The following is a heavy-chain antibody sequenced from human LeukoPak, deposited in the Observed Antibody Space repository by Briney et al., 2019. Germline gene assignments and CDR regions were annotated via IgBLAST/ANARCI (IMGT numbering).Heavy chain of an antibody. D-gene: IGHD3/OR15-3a*01. Sequence: ASVKVSCKASGYTFTSDGISWVRQAPGQGLEWMGWISTYNGNTNYAQKLQGRVTMTTDTSTSTAYMELSSLRSEDTAVYYCAGGKLIFGVYYYYYYMDVWGKGTTVTVSS. CDR1: GYTFTSDG. J-gene: IGHJ6*03. CDR3: AGGKLIFGVYYYYYYMDV. V-gene: IGHV1-18*01. CDR2: ISTYNGNT.